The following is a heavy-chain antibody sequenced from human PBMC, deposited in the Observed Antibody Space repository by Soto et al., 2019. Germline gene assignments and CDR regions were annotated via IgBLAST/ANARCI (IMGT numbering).Heavy chain of an antibody. CDR1: GYNFISHY. V-gene: IGHV1-46*01. Sequence: HVLLVQSGAEVTRPGASLKVSCKASGYNFISHYIHWVRQAPGQGLEWMGFINPSGGSTTHAQNFQGRLSMTRDTSTSTVYMELSGLRSEDEAVYYCARDYLSSKSSLSDWHYWGPGPMVTVSS. CDR2: INPSGGST. J-gene: IGHJ4*02. D-gene: IGHD2-2*01. CDR3: ARDYLSSKSSLSDWHY.